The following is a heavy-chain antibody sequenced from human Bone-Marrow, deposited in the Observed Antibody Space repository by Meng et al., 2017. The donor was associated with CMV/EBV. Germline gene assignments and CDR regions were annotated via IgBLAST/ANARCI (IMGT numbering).Heavy chain of an antibody. Sequence: GALLKISCAASGFTFDDYAMHWVRQAPGKVLEWGSGINRNGGSTGYADSVKGRFTISRDNAKNALYLQMNSLRDEDTAVYYCAKDLIYVREGHFDYWGQGTLVTVSS. CDR2: INRNGGST. J-gene: IGHJ4*02. CDR1: GFTFDDYA. D-gene: IGHD3-10*02. CDR3: AKDLIYVREGHFDY. V-gene: IGHV3-20*04.